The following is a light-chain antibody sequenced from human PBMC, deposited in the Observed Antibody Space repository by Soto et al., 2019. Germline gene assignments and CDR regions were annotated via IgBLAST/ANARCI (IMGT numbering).Light chain of an antibody. CDR2: DDS. V-gene: IGLV3-21*02. Sequence: SYELTQPPSLSLAPGQTATITCGGNNIGSKSVHWYQHKPGQAPVLVVYDDSDRPSGIPERFSGSNSGNTAALTISRVEAGDEADYYCQVWDGSSDHEEWVFGGGTKAHRP. J-gene: IGLJ3*02. CDR1: NIGSKS. CDR3: QVWDGSSDHEEWV.